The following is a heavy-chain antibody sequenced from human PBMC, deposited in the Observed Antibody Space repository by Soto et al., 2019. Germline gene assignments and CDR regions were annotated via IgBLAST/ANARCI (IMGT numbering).Heavy chain of an antibody. D-gene: IGHD4-4*01. CDR1: GFTFANYA. V-gene: IGHV3-23*04. CDR3: AKDEGVGRSNSPTLDALDI. Sequence: EVQLVESGGGLIQPGGSLTLSCAASGFTFANYAMSWFRQAPGKGLHWVSAISGSGGSASYVDSVKGRFFISRDNSKNTVYLQMNSPRAEDTAVYYWAKDEGVGRSNSPTLDALDIWWQGTTVTVSS. J-gene: IGHJ3*02. CDR2: ISGSGGSA.